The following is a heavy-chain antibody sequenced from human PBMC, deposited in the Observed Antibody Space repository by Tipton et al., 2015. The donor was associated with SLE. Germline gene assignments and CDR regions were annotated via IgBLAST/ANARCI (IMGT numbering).Heavy chain of an antibody. D-gene: IGHD1-26*01. CDR2: IKQDGSEK. CDR1: GFTFSSYW. Sequence: SLRLSCAASGFTFSSYWMSWVRQAPGKGLEWVANIKQDGSEKYYADSVKGRFTISRDNSKNTLYLQMNSLRAEDTAVYYCAKVGSPSLVSPWYFDYWGQGTLVTVSS. V-gene: IGHV3-7*01. J-gene: IGHJ4*02. CDR3: AKVGSPSLVSPWYFDY.